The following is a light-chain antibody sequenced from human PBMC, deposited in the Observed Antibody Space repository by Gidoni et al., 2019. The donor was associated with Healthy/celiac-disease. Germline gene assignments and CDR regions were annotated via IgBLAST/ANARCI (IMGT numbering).Light chain of an antibody. CDR2: QDS. V-gene: IGLV3-25*03. CDR3: QAADSSGTYYV. Sequence: SYELTQPTSVSVSPGQPARITCSADALPQQHAYWYQQKPGQAPVLVIYQDSERPSEIPERFSGSSSGTTLTLTISGVQAEDEADYYCQAADSSGTYYVFGTGTKVTVL. J-gene: IGLJ1*01. CDR1: ALPQQH.